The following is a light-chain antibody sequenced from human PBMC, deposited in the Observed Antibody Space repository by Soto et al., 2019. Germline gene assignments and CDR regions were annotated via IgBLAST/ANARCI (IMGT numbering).Light chain of an antibody. Sequence: QSVLTQPPSVSGAPGQRGTLSCTGSSSKIGAGYDVHWYQQLPGTTPKLLISGNSNRPSGVPDRFSGSKSGTSASLAITGLQAEDEADYYCQSYDSSLSVVVFGGGTKLTVL. CDR2: GNS. J-gene: IGLJ2*01. CDR3: QSYDSSLSVVV. CDR1: SSKIGAGYD. V-gene: IGLV1-40*01.